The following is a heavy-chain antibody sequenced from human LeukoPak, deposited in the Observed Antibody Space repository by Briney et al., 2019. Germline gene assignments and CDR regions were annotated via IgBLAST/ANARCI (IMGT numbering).Heavy chain of an antibody. Sequence: SETLSLTCIVSGGSISSYYWSWIRQPPGKGLEWIGYIYYSGSTNYNPSLKSRVAISVDTSKNQFSLKLTSVTAADTALYYCARHDMDVSGGGLDYFDYWGQGTLVTVSS. J-gene: IGHJ4*02. CDR2: IYYSGST. D-gene: IGHD3-9*01. CDR3: ARHDMDVSGGGLDYFDY. V-gene: IGHV4-59*08. CDR1: GGSISSYY.